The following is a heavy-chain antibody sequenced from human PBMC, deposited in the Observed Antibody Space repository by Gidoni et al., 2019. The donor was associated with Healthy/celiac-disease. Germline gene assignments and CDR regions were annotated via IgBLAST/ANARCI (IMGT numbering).Heavy chain of an antibody. CDR1: GGSISSYY. Sequence: QVQLQESGPGLVKPSETLSLTCTVSGGSISSYYWTWIRQPPGKGLEWIGYIYYSGSTNYNPSLKSRVTISVDPSKNQFSLKLSSVTAADTAVYYCARIAANPSITIFGVVNTAPFDYWGQGTLVTVSS. J-gene: IGHJ4*02. V-gene: IGHV4-59*01. CDR3: ARIAANPSITIFGVVNTAPFDY. CDR2: IYYSGST. D-gene: IGHD3-3*01.